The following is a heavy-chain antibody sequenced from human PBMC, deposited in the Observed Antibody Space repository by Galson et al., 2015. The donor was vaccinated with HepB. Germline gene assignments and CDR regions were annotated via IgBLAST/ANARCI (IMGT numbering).Heavy chain of an antibody. Sequence: SLRLSCAASGFTVSSNYMSWVRQAPGKGLEWVSVIYSGGSTYYADSVKGRFTISRDNSKNTLYLQMNSLRAEDTAVYYCAREASYYDFWSGYYTSSNHDAFDIWGQGTMVTVSS. CDR1: GFTVSSNY. J-gene: IGHJ3*02. CDR2: IYSGGST. D-gene: IGHD3-3*01. CDR3: AREASYYDFWSGYYTSSNHDAFDI. V-gene: IGHV3-66*01.